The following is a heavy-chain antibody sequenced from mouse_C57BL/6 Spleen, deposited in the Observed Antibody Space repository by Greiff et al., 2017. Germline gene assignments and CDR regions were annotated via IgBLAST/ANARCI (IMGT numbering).Heavy chain of an antibody. Sequence: EESGPGLVKPSQSLSLTCSVTGYSITSGYYWNWIRQFPGNKLEWMGYISYDGSNNYNPSLKNRISITRDTSKNQFFLKLNSVTTEDTATYYCAREATVVRGAMDYWGQGTSVTVSS. CDR3: AREATVVRGAMDY. D-gene: IGHD1-1*01. CDR1: GYSITSGYY. V-gene: IGHV3-6*01. J-gene: IGHJ4*01. CDR2: ISYDGSN.